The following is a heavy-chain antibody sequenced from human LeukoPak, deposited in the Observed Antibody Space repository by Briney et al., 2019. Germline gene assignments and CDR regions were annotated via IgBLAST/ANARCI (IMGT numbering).Heavy chain of an antibody. Sequence: GGSLRLSCAASGFTFSSYAMSWVRQAPGKGLGWVSGISGAGGSTYYADSVKGRFTISRDNSKDTLNLQMNSLRAEDTAIYYCVKLRTGTATNFDYWGQGTLVTVSS. CDR1: GFTFSSYA. CDR2: ISGAGGST. CDR3: VKLRTGTATNFDY. J-gene: IGHJ4*02. V-gene: IGHV3-23*01. D-gene: IGHD1-1*01.